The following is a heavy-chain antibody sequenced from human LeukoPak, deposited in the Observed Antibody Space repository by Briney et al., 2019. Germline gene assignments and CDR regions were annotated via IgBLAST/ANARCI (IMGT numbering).Heavy chain of an antibody. Sequence: SETLSLTCTVSGGSVRTTRYYWAWIRQSPGKGLEWIGSISYFGSAYYRPSLQSRATISMDSSTTQISLTLSSVTATDTALYYCATHDEGSFFESWGQGALVTVS. J-gene: IGHJ4*02. CDR1: GGSVRTTRYY. D-gene: IGHD3-3*02. CDR3: ATHDEGSFFES. CDR2: ISYFGSA. V-gene: IGHV4-39*01.